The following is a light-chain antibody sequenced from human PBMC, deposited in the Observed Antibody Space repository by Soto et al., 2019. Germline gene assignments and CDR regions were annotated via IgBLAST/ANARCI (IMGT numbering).Light chain of an antibody. J-gene: IGKJ1*01. CDR2: AAS. CDR3: QQYYSYPT. Sequence: AIRMTQSPSSFSASTLDRVSSSFRASQGISSYLAWYQQKPGKAPKLLIYAASTLQSGVPSRFSGSGSGTDFTLTISCLQSEDFATYCCQQYYSYPTFGQGTKVDIK. V-gene: IGKV1-8*01. CDR1: QGISSY.